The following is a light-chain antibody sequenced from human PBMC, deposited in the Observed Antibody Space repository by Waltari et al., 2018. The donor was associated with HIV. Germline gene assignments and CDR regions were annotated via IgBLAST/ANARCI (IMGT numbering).Light chain of an antibody. CDR3: CSYAGSSTWV. V-gene: IGLV2-23*02. CDR2: EVS. Sequence: QPALTQPASVSGSPGPSITISCTGPSSDVGTYNLVSWYQQHPGKAPKLMIYEVSKRPSGVSNRFSGSKSGNTASLTISGLQAEDEADYYCCSYAGSSTWVFGGGTKLTVL. J-gene: IGLJ3*02. CDR1: SSDVGTYNL.